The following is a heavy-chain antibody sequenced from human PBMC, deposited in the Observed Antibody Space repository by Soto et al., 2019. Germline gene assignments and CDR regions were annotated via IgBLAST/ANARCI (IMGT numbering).Heavy chain of an antibody. V-gene: IGHV3-43*01. CDR1: GFTFDDYT. D-gene: IGHD3-10*01. CDR2: ISWDGGST. CDR3: AKDMGKHYYGSGSYTDYYYGIDV. J-gene: IGHJ6*02. Sequence: GGSLRLSCAASGFTFDDYTMHWVRQAPGKGLEWVSLISWDGGSTYYADSVKGRFTISRDNSKNSLYLQMNSLRTEDTALYYCAKDMGKHYYGSGSYTDYYYGIDVWGQGTTVTV.